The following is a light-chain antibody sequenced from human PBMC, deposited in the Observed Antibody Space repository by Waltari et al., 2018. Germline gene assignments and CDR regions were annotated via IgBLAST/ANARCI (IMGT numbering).Light chain of an antibody. J-gene: IGKJ4*01. CDR1: QGINSF. V-gene: IGKV1-9*01. CDR3: QHLHSYPLT. CDR2: TAS. Sequence: IQLTQSPSSLSASVGDRVTITCRASQGINSFLAWYQQKPGKAPKLLIYTASTLHSGVPSRFSGSGSGTAFTLTISSLQPKDSATYYCQHLHSYPLTFGGGTKVEVK.